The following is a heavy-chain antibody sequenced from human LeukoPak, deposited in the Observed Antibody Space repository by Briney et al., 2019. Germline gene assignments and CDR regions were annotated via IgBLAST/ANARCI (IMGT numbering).Heavy chain of an antibody. V-gene: IGHV3-48*03. D-gene: IGHD6-6*01. CDR2: ISSSGSTI. CDR1: GFTFSSYE. CDR3: AKRPYSSSSWLGGVDY. J-gene: IGHJ4*02. Sequence: PGGSLRLSCAASGFTFSSYEMNWVRQAPGKGLEWVSYISSSGSTIYYADSVKGRFTISRDNSKNTLYLQMNSLRAEDTAVYYCAKRPYSSSSWLGGVDYWGQGTLVTVSS.